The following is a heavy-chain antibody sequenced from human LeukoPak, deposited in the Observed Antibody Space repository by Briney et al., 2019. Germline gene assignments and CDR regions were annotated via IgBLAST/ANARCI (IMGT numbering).Heavy chain of an antibody. CDR1: GFTFSSYG. D-gene: IGHD2-21*02. J-gene: IGHJ4*02. Sequence: GGSLRPSCAASGFTFSSYGMHWVRQAPGKGLEWVAMISYDGSNKYYADSVKGRFTISRDNSKNTLYLQMNSLRAEDTAVYYCAKDRRGDWSFDYWGQGTLVTVSS. CDR3: AKDRRGDWSFDY. CDR2: ISYDGSNK. V-gene: IGHV3-30*18.